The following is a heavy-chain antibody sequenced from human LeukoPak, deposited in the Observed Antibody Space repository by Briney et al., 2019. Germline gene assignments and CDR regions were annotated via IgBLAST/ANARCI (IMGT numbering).Heavy chain of an antibody. D-gene: IGHD3-9*01. J-gene: IGHJ4*02. CDR1: GYSFTSYW. Sequence: GESLKISCKGSGYSFTSYWIGWVRQMPGEGLEWMGIIYPGDSDTRYSPSFQGQVTISADKSISTAYLQWSSLKASDTAMYYCARNYDILTGFNDYWGQGTLVTVSS. V-gene: IGHV5-51*01. CDR2: IYPGDSDT. CDR3: ARNYDILTGFNDY.